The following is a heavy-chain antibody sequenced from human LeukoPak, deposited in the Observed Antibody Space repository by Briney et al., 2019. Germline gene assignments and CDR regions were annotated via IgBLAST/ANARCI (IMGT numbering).Heavy chain of an antibody. CDR3: ARHSTSSDWFPHFDY. CDR2: IYHSGST. V-gene: IGHV4-39*01. CDR1: GGSISSRNYY. J-gene: IGHJ4*02. D-gene: IGHD6-19*01. Sequence: SETLSLTCTVSGGSISSRNYYWAWIRQSPGKGLEWIATIYHSGSTYYNPSLKSRVTISIDTSTNHFSLRLDSVTAADTAIYYCARHSTSSDWFPHFDYWGQGTLVTVSS.